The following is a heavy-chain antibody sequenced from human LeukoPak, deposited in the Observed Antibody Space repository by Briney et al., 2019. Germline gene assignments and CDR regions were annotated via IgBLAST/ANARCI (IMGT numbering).Heavy chain of an antibody. D-gene: IGHD7-27*01. CDR2: MSPNSGDT. V-gene: IGHV1-8*01. J-gene: IGHJ4*02. CDR3: ARGPPNWGYDY. Sequence: ASVRVSCKASGYTFTSYDFNWVRQATGQRPEWMGWMSPNSGDTGYAQKFQDRVTMARNTSISTAYMELSSLRSDDTAVYYCARGPPNWGYDYWGPGTLVTVSS. CDR1: GYTFTSYD.